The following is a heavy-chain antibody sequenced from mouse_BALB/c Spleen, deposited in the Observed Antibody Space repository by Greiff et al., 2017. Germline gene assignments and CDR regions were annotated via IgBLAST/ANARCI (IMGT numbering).Heavy chain of an antibody. D-gene: IGHD1-1*01. Sequence: EVMLVESGGGLVQPGGSMKLSCVASGFTFSNYWMNWVRQSPEKGLEWVAEIRLKSNNYATHYAESVKGRFTISRDDSKSSVYLQMNNLRAEDTGIYYCTRRATVVAWDYWGQGTTLTVSS. CDR2: IRLKSNNYAT. CDR1: GFTFSNYW. J-gene: IGHJ2*01. CDR3: TRRATVVAWDY. V-gene: IGHV6-6*02.